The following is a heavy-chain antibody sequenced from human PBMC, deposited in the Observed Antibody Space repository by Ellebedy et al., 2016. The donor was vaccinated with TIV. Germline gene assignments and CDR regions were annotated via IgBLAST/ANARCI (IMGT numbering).Heavy chain of an antibody. Sequence: GGSLRLSXAASGFSFSDSYMSWIRQAPGKGLEWVSYISSGGTTIHYADSVKGRFTISRDNAKNSLYLQMNSLRAEDTAVYYCAKVVKGSLDPWGQGTLATVSS. CDR2: ISSGGTTI. J-gene: IGHJ5*02. D-gene: IGHD2-15*01. V-gene: IGHV3-11*01. CDR1: GFSFSDSY. CDR3: AKVVKGSLDP.